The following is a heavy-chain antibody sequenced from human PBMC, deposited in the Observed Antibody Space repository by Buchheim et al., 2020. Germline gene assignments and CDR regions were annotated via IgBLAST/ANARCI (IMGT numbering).Heavy chain of an antibody. J-gene: IGHJ5*02. D-gene: IGHD3-10*01. CDR1: GYSFTSYW. CDR2: IDPSDSYT. V-gene: IGHV5-10-1*03. Sequence: EVQLVQSGAEVKKPGESLRISCKGSGYSFTSYWISWVRQMPGKGLEWMGRIDPSDSYTNYSPSFQGHVTISADKFIRHSYPQWSSLKASDTAMYYCARHSPYYYGSGSWFDPWGQGTL. CDR3: ARHSPYYYGSGSWFDP.